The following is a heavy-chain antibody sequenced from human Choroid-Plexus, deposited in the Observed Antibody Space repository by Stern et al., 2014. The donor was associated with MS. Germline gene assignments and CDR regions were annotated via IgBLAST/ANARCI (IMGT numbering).Heavy chain of an antibody. Sequence: VQLVQSGGGVVQAGRPLRLSCVASGFTFGSCAMHWVRQAPGKGLEWVXGVSYDGSNKYYADSVKGRFTISRDNSKNTLYMQMSSLRPEDTAVYYCAKDRQYLTYFFDHWGQGSLVTVSS. J-gene: IGHJ5*02. CDR1: GFTFGSCA. D-gene: IGHD2/OR15-2a*01. V-gene: IGHV3-30*18. CDR3: AKDRQYLTYFFDH. CDR2: VSYDGSNK.